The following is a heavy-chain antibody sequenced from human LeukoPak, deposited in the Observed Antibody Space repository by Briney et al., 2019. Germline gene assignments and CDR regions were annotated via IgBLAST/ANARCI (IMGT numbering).Heavy chain of an antibody. D-gene: IGHD2-2*01. Sequence: ASVKVSCKASGYTFTSYGISWVRQAPGQGLAWMGWISAYNGNTNYAQKLQGRVTMTTDTSTSTAYMELRSLRSDDTAVYYCARGSCSSTSCNNWFDPWGQGTLVTVSS. CDR3: ARGSCSSTSCNNWFDP. V-gene: IGHV1-18*01. CDR2: ISAYNGNT. CDR1: GYTFTSYG. J-gene: IGHJ5*02.